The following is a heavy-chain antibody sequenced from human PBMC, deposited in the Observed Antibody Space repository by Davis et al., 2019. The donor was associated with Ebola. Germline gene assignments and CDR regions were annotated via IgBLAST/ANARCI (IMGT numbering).Heavy chain of an antibody. D-gene: IGHD6-6*01. Sequence: SETLSLTCTVSGVSISSGGYYWSWTRQHPGTGLDWIGYIYYSGSTYYNPSLKSRVTISVDTSKNQFSLKLSSVTAADTAVYYCAGYSSSSSDLYYYYGMDVWGQGTTVTVSS. CDR1: GVSISSGGYY. CDR2: IYYSGST. J-gene: IGHJ6*02. CDR3: AGYSSSSSDLYYYYGMDV. V-gene: IGHV4-31*03.